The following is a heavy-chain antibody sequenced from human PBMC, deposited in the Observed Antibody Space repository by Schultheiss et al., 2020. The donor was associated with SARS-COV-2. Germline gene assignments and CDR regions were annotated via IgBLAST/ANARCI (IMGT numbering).Heavy chain of an antibody. CDR2: ISYDGSNK. V-gene: IGHV3-30*07. J-gene: IGHJ4*02. CDR3: ARTEMATTGYYFDY. CDR1: GFTFSSYW. Sequence: GGSLRLSCAASGFTFSSYWMSWVRQAPGKGLEWVAVISYDGSNKYYADSVKGRFTISRDNSKNTLYLQMNSLRAEDTALYYCARTEMATTGYYFDYWGQGTLVTVSS. D-gene: IGHD5-24*01.